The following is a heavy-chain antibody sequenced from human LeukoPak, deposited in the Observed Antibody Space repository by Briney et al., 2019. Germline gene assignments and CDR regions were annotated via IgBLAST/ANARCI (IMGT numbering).Heavy chain of an antibody. CDR3: ARDPPTYYYDSSGYHGNWFDP. Sequence: ASVKVSCKASGYTFTSYGISWVRQAPGQGLEWMGWISAYNGNTNYAQKLQGRVTMTTDTSTSTAYMELRSLRSDDTAVYYCARDPPTYYYDSSGYHGNWFDPWGQGTLVTVSS. J-gene: IGHJ5*02. CDR1: GYTFTSYG. CDR2: ISAYNGNT. D-gene: IGHD3-22*01. V-gene: IGHV1-18*01.